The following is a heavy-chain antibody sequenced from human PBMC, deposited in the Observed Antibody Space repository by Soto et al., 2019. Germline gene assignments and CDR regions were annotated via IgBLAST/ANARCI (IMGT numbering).Heavy chain of an antibody. CDR2: VIPLFDTA. V-gene: IGHV1-69*01. CDR1: GGIFTNNA. J-gene: IGHJ6*02. Sequence: QVQVVQSGAEVKKPGSSVKVSCKVSGGIFTNNAIIWVRQAPGQGLEWLGGVIPLFDTAYYAQIFRGRLMISADGATTTAYMELSGLTSADTAVYFCATGGHNDGYNFYHGMDVWGQGTTVTV. CDR3: ATGGHNDGYNFYHGMDV. D-gene: IGHD5-18*01.